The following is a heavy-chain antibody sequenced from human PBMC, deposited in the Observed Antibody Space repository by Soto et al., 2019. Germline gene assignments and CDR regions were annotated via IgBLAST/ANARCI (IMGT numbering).Heavy chain of an antibody. J-gene: IGHJ4*02. Sequence: QVQLQESGPGLVKPSQILFLTCTVSGGSISSGGYYWSWICQHPGKGLEGIGYIYYSGSTYYNPSLKSRVTISVDTSKNQFTLNLSSVTAADTAVYYCAREWRDYYFDYWGQGTLVTVSS. V-gene: IGHV4-31*03. CDR1: GGSISSGGYY. CDR3: AREWRDYYFDY. CDR2: IYYSGST.